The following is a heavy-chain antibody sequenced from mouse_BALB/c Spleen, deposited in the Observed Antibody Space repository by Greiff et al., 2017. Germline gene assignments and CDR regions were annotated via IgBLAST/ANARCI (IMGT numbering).Heavy chain of an antibody. CDR1: GFTFSSYT. V-gene: IGHV5-12-2*01. D-gene: IGHD2-12*01. Sequence: EVMLVESGGGLVQPGGSLKLSCAASGFTFSSYTMSWVRQTPEKRLEWVAYISNGGGSTYYPDTVKGRFTISRDNAKNTLYLQMSSLKSEDTAMYYCARHYSYDYFDYWGQGTTLAVSS. CDR2: ISNGGGST. CDR3: ARHYSYDYFDY. J-gene: IGHJ2*01.